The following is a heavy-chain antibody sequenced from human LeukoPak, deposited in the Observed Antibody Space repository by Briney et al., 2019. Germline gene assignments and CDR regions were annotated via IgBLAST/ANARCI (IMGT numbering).Heavy chain of an antibody. V-gene: IGHV1-18*01. J-gene: IGHJ4*02. CDR2: INPNSGNT. CDR1: GYTFTSYD. Sequence: ASVKVSCKATGYTFTSYDINWVRQAPGQGVEWMGWINPNSGNTNYAQKLQGRVTMTTDTSTSTAYMELRSLRSDDTAVYYCARVGSTFRECLLLFDYWGQRSLVTVSS. CDR3: ARVGSTFRECLLLFDY. D-gene: IGHD3-3*01.